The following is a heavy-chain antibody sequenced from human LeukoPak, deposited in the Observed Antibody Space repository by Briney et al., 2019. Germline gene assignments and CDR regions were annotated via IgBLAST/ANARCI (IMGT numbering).Heavy chain of an antibody. D-gene: IGHD2-21*02. CDR2: INSDGSST. CDR1: GFTFNNYW. Sequence: GGSLRLSCAVSGFTFNNYWMHWVRQAPGKGLVWFARINSDGSSTSYADSVKGRFTISRDNAKNTLYLQMNSLRVEDTAVYYCARDGRCGGDCYASWGQGTLVTVSS. V-gene: IGHV3-74*01. J-gene: IGHJ4*02. CDR3: ARDGRCGGDCYAS.